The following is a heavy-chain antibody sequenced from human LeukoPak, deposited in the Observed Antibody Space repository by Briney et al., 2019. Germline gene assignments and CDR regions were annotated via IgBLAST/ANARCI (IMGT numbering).Heavy chain of an antibody. CDR1: GFTFSSYA. CDR2: IGGSGGST. J-gene: IGHJ1*01. D-gene: IGHD3-3*01. V-gene: IGHV3-23*01. CDR3: ASPSSHYDVWRGYSMFQL. Sequence: PGGSLRLSCAASGFTFSSYAMSWVRQAPGKGLEWVSAIGGSGGSTYYADSVKGRFTISRDNSKNTLYLQMNSLRAEDTAVYYCASPSSHYDVWRGYSMFQLWGQGTLVIVSS.